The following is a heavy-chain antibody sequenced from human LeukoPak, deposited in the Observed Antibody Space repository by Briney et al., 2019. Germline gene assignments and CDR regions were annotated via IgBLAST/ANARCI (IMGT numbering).Heavy chain of an antibody. CDR3: ARWGHYDSTAGDAFDI. Sequence: PSETLSLTCAVYGGSFSGYYWSWIRQPPGKGLEWIGEINHSGSTNYNPSLKSRVTISVDTAKNQFYLKLSSVTAADTAVYYCARWGHYDSTAGDAFDIWGQGTMVTVSS. CDR2: INHSGST. V-gene: IGHV4-34*01. CDR1: GGSFSGYY. D-gene: IGHD3-22*01. J-gene: IGHJ3*02.